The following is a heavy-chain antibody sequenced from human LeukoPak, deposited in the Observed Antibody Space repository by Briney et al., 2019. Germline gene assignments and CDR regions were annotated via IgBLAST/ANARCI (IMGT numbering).Heavy chain of an antibody. CDR3: AAYGSGSYLAY. CDR2: IYYSGST. CDR1: GGSISSYY. Sequence: PSETLSLTCTVSGGSISSYYWSWIRQPPGKGLDWIGYIYYSGSTNYNPSLKSRVTISVDTSKNQFSLKLSSVTAADTAVYYCAAYGSGSYLAYWGQGTLVTVSS. V-gene: IGHV4-59*01. J-gene: IGHJ4*02. D-gene: IGHD3-10*01.